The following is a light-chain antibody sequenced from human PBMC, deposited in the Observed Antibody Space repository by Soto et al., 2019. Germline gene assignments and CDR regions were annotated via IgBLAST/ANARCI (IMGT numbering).Light chain of an antibody. CDR1: QSVRTY. CDR3: HQRSNWPWI. V-gene: IGKV3-11*01. Sequence: EIVLTQSPVTLSLFPGESATLSCRASQSVRTYLAWYQQKPGQAPRLLLSDASKRATGIPARFSGSGSGTHFTLTISGLESEDSAFYYYHQRSNWPWIFGGAAKGEIK. CDR2: DAS. J-gene: IGKJ4*01.